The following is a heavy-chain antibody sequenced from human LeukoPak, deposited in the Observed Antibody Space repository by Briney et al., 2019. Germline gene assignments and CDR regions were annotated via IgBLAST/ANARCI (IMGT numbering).Heavy chain of an antibody. CDR1: GGSFISYA. D-gene: IGHD3-10*01. J-gene: IGHJ4*02. CDR3: ARDSGSRFDY. CDR2: GIPNFRRT. Sequence: SVKVSCKASGGSFISYAISWVRQVPGQGLEYLGGGIPNFRRTQYSQKFEGRVTITTDETIASMELRSLTSEDTAVYYCARDSGSRFDYWGQGTLVTVSS. V-gene: IGHV1-69*05.